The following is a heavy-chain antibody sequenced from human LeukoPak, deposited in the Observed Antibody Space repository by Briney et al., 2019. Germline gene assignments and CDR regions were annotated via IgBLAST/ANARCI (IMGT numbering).Heavy chain of an antibody. Sequence: GGSLRLSCAASGFTFSNAWMSWVRQAPGKGLEWVGRIKSKTDGGTTDYAAPVKGRFTISRDDSKNTLYLQMNSLKTEDTAVYYCTTDEFGYYDSRWGMDVWGQGTTVTVSS. D-gene: IGHD3-22*01. CDR3: TTDEFGYYDSRWGMDV. CDR1: GFTFSNAW. CDR2: IKSKTDGGTT. V-gene: IGHV3-15*01. J-gene: IGHJ6*02.